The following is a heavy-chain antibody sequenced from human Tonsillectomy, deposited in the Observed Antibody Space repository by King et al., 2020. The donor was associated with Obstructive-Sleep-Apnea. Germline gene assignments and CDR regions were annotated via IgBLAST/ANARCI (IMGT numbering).Heavy chain of an antibody. J-gene: IGHJ5*02. CDR2: ISWNSGSM. V-gene: IGHV3-9*01. D-gene: IGHD6-13*01. CDR1: GFTFDDYA. Sequence: VQLVESGGGLVQPGRSLRLSCAASGFTFDDYAMHWVRQAPGKGLEWVSGISWNSGSMGYAACVKGRFTISSDNAKNSLYLQMNSLRADDTAWYYCAKDATGYSSSWPNWFDPWGQGTLVTVSS. CDR3: AKDATGYSSSWPNWFDP.